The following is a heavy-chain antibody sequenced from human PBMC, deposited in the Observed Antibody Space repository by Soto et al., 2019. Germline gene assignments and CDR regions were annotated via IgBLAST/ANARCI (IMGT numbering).Heavy chain of an antibody. CDR2: IIPIFGTA. J-gene: IGHJ6*02. V-gene: IGHV1-69*01. Sequence: QVQLVQSGAEVKKPGSSVKVSCKASGGTFSSYAISWVRQAPGQGLEWMGGIIPIFGTANYAQKFQGRVTITADESTSTAYMELSSLRSEDTAVYYCARGGGRITMVRGVYYYYGMDVWGQGTTVTVSS. CDR1: GGTFSSYA. CDR3: ARGGGRITMVRGVYYYYGMDV. D-gene: IGHD3-10*01.